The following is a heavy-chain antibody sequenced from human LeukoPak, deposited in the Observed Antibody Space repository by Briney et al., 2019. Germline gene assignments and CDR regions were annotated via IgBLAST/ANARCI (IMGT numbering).Heavy chain of an antibody. D-gene: IGHD1-1*01. J-gene: IGHJ4*02. Sequence: PGGSLRLSCAASGFTFSSYAMSWVRQAPGKGLEWVSAISGSGGSTYYADSVKGRSTISRDNSKNTLYLQMNSLRAEDTAVYYCAKSAQLERRKVGYFDYWGQGTLVTVSS. V-gene: IGHV3-23*01. CDR3: AKSAQLERRKVGYFDY. CDR1: GFTFSSYA. CDR2: ISGSGGST.